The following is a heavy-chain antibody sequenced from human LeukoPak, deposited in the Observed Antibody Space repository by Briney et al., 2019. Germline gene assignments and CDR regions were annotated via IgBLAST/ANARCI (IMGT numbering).Heavy chain of an antibody. CDR1: GYSFTSYW. D-gene: IGHD3-9*01. Sequence: PGESLKISCQGSGYSFTSYWIGWVRQMPGKGLEWMGIIYPGDSDTRYSPSFQGQVTISADKSISTAYLQWSSLKASDTAMYYCARRQTHNYDILTGPFDYWGQGTLVTVSS. CDR3: ARRQTHNYDILTGPFDY. J-gene: IGHJ4*02. CDR2: IYPGDSDT. V-gene: IGHV5-51*01.